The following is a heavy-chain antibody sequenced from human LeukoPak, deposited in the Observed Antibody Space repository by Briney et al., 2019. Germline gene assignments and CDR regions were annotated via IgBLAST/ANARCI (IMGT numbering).Heavy chain of an antibody. CDR3: ARDPRGDSDFDY. Sequence: GGSLRLSCAASGFTFSRYWMSWVRQAPGKGLEWVANIKQDGSEKYYVDSVKGRFTISRDNAKNSLYLQLNSLRAEDTAVYYCARDPRGDSDFDYWGQGTLVTVSS. D-gene: IGHD2-21*02. V-gene: IGHV3-7*03. CDR1: GFTFSRYW. J-gene: IGHJ4*02. CDR2: IKQDGSEK.